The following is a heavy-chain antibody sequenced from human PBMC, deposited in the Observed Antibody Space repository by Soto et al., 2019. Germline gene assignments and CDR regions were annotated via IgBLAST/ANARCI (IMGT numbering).Heavy chain of an antibody. J-gene: IGHJ5*01. Sequence: EVQLVESGGGLVQPGGSLRLSCAASEFTVGNNYMSWVRQAPGKGLEWVSLIYSNGDTRYADSVRGRFTISRDSSKNILYLQMNILRADDTAIYYCMNRPRSWGRGTLVTVSS. CDR3: MNRPRS. CDR1: EFTVGNNY. V-gene: IGHV3-66*01. D-gene: IGHD6-6*01. CDR2: IYSNGDT.